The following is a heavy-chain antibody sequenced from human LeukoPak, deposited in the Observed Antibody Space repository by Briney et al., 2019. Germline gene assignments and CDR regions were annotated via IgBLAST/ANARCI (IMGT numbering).Heavy chain of an antibody. CDR2: IYYSGST. CDR1: GGSLSSGGYY. D-gene: IGHD3-16*02. Sequence: SQTLSLTCTVSGGSLSSGGYYWSWIRQHPGKGLEWIGYIYYSGSTYYNPSLKSRVTISVDTSKNQFSLKLSSVTAADTAVYYCARERIMITFGGVIVTPSYFDYWGQGTLVTVSS. V-gene: IGHV4-31*03. CDR3: ARERIMITFGGVIVTPSYFDY. J-gene: IGHJ4*02.